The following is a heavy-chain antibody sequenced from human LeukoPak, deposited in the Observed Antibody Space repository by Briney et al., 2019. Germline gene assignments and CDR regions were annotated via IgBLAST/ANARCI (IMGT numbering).Heavy chain of an antibody. V-gene: IGHV1-69*13. Sequence: GASVKVSCKASGGTFSSYAISWVRQAPGQGLEWMGGIIPIFGTANYAQKFQGRVTITADESTSTAYMELSSLRSEDTAVYYCAREASSPSALDYWGQGTLVTVSS. CDR1: GGTFSSYA. D-gene: IGHD6-6*01. J-gene: IGHJ4*02. CDR2: IIPIFGTA. CDR3: AREASSPSALDY.